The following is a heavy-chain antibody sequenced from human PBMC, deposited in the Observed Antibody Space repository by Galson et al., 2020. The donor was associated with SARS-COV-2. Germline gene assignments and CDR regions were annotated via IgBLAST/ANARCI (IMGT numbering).Heavy chain of an antibody. D-gene: IGHD3-9*01. CDR3: ARAVRYFDWLLATDYYYYYGMDV. Sequence: QLGESLKISCAASGFTFSSYGMHWVRQAPGKGLEWVAVIWYDGSNKYYADSVKGRFTISRDNSKNTLYLQMNSLRAEDTAVYYCARAVRYFDWLLATDYYYYYGMDVWGQGTTVTVSS. V-gene: IGHV3-33*01. CDR1: GFTFSSYG. J-gene: IGHJ6*02. CDR2: IWYDGSNK.